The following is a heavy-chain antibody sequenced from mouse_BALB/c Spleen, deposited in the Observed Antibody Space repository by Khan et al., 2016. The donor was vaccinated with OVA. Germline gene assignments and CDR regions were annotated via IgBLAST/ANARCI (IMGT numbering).Heavy chain of an antibody. Sequence: QIQLVQSGPELKKPGETVKISCKASGYTFTDYSMHWLKQAPGKGLKWMGRINTKTGEPTYADDFKGRVALSLETSANTAYLQINNLKNDDTASFFCALYSYVGTYGFAYWGHGTLVTVS. CDR1: GYTFTDYS. CDR3: ALYSYVGTYGFAY. J-gene: IGHJ3*01. D-gene: IGHD1-1*01. CDR2: INTKTGEP. V-gene: IGHV9-2-1*01.